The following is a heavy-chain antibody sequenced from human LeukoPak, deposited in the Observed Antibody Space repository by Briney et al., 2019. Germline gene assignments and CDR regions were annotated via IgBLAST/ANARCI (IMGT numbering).Heavy chain of an antibody. CDR3: ASSRYSSGWYFGY. CDR1: GGSISSYY. Sequence: PSETLSLTCTVSGGSISSYYWSWLRQPPGKGLEWIGYIYTSGSTNYNPSLKSRVTISVDTSKNQFSLKLSSVTAADTAVYYCASSRYSSGWYFGYWGQGTLVTVSS. D-gene: IGHD6-19*01. J-gene: IGHJ4*02. CDR2: IYTSGST. V-gene: IGHV4-4*09.